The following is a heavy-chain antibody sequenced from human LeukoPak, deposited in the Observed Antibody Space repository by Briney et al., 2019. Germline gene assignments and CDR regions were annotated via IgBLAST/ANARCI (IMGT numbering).Heavy chain of an antibody. V-gene: IGHV1-18*01. J-gene: IGHJ4*02. CDR2: VSAYNGNT. D-gene: IGHD4-17*01. Sequence: ASVKVSCKASGYTFTSYGISWVRQAPGQGLEWMGWVSAYNGNTNYAQKLQGRVTMTTDTSTSTAYTELRSLRSDDTAVYYCARDGDYQPGDYWGQGTLVTVSS. CDR1: GYTFTSYG. CDR3: ARDGDYQPGDY.